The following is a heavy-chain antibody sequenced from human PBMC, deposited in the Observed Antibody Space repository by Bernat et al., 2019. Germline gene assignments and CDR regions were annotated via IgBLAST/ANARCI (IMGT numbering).Heavy chain of an antibody. Sequence: EVHLVESGGDLVRPGGSLRLSCAASGFIYTDAWMTWVRQAPGKGLEWVGRIKSKTTGGTTAYAAPVKGRFTISRDDSKNTLYLQLNSLKTEDTAVYYWTTETVDFEEDSGGFDYWGQGTLVTVSS. V-gene: IGHV3-15*01. CDR3: TTETVDFEEDSGGFDY. J-gene: IGHJ4*02. D-gene: IGHD2-15*01. CDR2: IKSKTTGGTT. CDR1: GFIYTDAW.